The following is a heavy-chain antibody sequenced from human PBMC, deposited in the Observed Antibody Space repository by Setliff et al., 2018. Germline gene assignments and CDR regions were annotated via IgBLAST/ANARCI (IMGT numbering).Heavy chain of an antibody. V-gene: IGHV3-48*03. CDR2: ISDSGSTK. Sequence: GGSLRLSCGVFGLTFSSYEMIWVRQAPGKGLEWVSYISDSGSTKYYADSVKGRFTISRDNAKNSLFLQMNSLRTGDTATYYCARGDTIFGVIINSIGGRYFDYWGQGTLVTVSS. CDR1: GLTFSSYE. J-gene: IGHJ4*02. CDR3: ARGDTIFGVIINSIGGRYFDY. D-gene: IGHD3-3*01.